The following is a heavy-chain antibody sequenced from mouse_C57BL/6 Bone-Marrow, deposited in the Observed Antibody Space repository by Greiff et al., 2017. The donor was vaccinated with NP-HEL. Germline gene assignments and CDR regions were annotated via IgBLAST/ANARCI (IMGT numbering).Heavy chain of an antibody. J-gene: IGHJ3*01. Sequence: EVHLVESGAELVRPGASVKLSCTASGFNIKDDYMHWVKQRPEQGLEWIGWIDPENGDTEYASKFQGKATITADTSSNTAYLQLSSLTSEDTAVYYGTTWGTRFAYWGQGTLVTVSA. CDR2: IDPENGDT. CDR1: GFNIKDDY. V-gene: IGHV14-4*01. CDR3: TTWGTRFAY. D-gene: IGHD3-3*01.